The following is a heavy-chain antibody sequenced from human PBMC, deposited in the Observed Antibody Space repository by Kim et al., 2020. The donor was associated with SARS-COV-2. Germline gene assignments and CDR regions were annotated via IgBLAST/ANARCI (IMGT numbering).Heavy chain of an antibody. J-gene: IGHJ6*02. CDR1: GYTFTSYA. V-gene: IGHV1-3*01. D-gene: IGHD6-25*01. Sequence: ASVKVSCKASGYTFTSYAMHWVRQAPGQRLEWMGWINAGNGNTKYSQKFQGRVTITRDTSASTAYMELSSLRSEDTAVYYCARDAPGYPSYYGMDVWGQGTTVTVSS. CDR2: INAGNGNT. CDR3: ARDAPGYPSYYGMDV.